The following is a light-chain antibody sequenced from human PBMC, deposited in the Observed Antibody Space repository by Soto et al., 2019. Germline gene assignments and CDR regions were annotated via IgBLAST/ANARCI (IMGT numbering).Light chain of an antibody. V-gene: IGKV3-15*01. CDR1: QSVNTN. Sequence: EIMMTQSPATLSVSPGERAALSCRASQSVNTNLVWYQQKPGQAPRLLISGASTRATGVPARFSGSGSGTEFTLTISSLQSEVFAVYYCQQYDNWPVTFGGGTKVDIK. CDR3: QQYDNWPVT. J-gene: IGKJ4*01. CDR2: GAS.